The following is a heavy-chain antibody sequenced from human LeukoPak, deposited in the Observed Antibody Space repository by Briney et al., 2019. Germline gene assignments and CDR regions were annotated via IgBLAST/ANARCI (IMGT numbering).Heavy chain of an antibody. CDR3: ARDEVGAPPVPPGGGGDY. J-gene: IGHJ4*02. V-gene: IGHV1-46*01. D-gene: IGHD1-26*01. Sequence: AASVKVSCKASGYTFTSYYMHWVRQAPGQGLEWMGIINPSGGSTSYAHKFHGRVTLTRDTSTSTVYMELSSLRSEDTAVYYCARDEVGAPPVPPGGGGDYWGQGTLVTVSS. CDR1: GYTFTSYY. CDR2: INPSGGST.